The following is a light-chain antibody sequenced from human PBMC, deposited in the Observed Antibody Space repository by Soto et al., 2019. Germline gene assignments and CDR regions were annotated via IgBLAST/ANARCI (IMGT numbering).Light chain of an antibody. V-gene: IGLV2-11*01. CDR1: SSDVVGYNY. Sequence: QSALTQPSSVSGSPGQSVTISCTGTSSDVVGYNYVSWYQQHPGKAPKLMIYDVSKRPSGVPDRFSGSKSGNTASLTISGLQAEDEADYYCCSYAGSYTPYYVFGTGTKVTVL. CDR2: DVS. J-gene: IGLJ1*01. CDR3: CSYAGSYTPYYV.